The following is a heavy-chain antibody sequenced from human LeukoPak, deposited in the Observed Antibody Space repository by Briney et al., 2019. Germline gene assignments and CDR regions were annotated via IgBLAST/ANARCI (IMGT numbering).Heavy chain of an antibody. V-gene: IGHV1-8*02. CDR2: MNPNSGNT. J-gene: IGHJ4*02. CDR3: ARGRDGNYFDY. D-gene: IGHD4-17*01. Sequence: GASVKVSCKASGCTFNSYDINWVRQATGQGLEWMGWMNPNSGNTGYAQKFQGRVTMAKNTSINTAYMELSSLRSEDTAVYYCARGRDGNYFDYWGQGTLVTVSS. CDR1: GCTFNSYD.